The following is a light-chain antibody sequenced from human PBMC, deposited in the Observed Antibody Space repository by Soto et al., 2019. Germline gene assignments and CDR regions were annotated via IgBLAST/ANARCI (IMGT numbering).Light chain of an antibody. CDR3: QQYNNWPRI. V-gene: IGKV3-15*01. CDR2: GAS. Sequence: EIVMTQSPATLSVSPGERATLSCRASQSVSSNLAWYQQKPGQAPRLLIYGASTRANGIPARFSGSGSGTEFTLTISSLQSEDFVVYYCQQYNNWPRIFGQGTKLEIK. J-gene: IGKJ2*01. CDR1: QSVSSN.